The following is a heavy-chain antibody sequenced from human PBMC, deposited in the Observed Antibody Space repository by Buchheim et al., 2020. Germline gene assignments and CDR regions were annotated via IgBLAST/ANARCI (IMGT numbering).Heavy chain of an antibody. CDR2: IYYSGGT. CDR1: GGSISSSGSY. Sequence: QLQLQESGPGLVKPSETLSLTCSVSGGSISSSGSYWAWIRQPPGKGLEWIGTIYYSGGTSYNPSLKSRVTISVDTSKNQFSLKLNSVTAADTAAYFCARGDYNYYAMDVWGQGTT. CDR3: ARGDYNYYAMDV. J-gene: IGHJ6*02. V-gene: IGHV4-39*01.